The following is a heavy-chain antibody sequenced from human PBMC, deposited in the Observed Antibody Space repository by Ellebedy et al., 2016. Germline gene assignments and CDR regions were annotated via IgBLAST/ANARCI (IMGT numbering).Heavy chain of an antibody. J-gene: IGHJ4*02. D-gene: IGHD6-13*01. V-gene: IGHV4-59*01. CDR2: IYYSGST. Sequence: SETLSLTXTVSGGSISSYYWSWIRQPPGKGLEWIGYIYYSGSTNYNPSLKSRVTMSVDTSKNQFSLKLSSVTAADTAVYYCAREGPDSSWTYYFDYWGQGTLVTVSS. CDR3: AREGPDSSWTYYFDY. CDR1: GGSISSYY.